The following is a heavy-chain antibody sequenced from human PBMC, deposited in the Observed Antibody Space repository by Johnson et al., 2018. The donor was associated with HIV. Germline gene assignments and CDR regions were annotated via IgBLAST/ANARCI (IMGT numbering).Heavy chain of an antibody. D-gene: IGHD2-2*01. V-gene: IGHV3-72*01. J-gene: IGHJ3*02. CDR1: GSGFTFSDQY. CDR3: APVCSGTNCPWADI. Sequence: EVQLVESGGGLVQPGGSLRLSCAASGSGFTFSDQYMDWVRQAPGRGLEWVGRIRNKANSDTTEYAASVKGRFIISRDDSKNSLYLQMNSLKTEDTAVYYCAPVCSGTNCPWADIWGQGTMVTVSS. CDR2: IRNKANSDTT.